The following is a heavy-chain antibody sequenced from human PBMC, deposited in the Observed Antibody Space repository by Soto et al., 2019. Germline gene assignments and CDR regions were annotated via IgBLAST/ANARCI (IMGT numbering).Heavy chain of an antibody. J-gene: IGHJ4*02. CDR3: ARMVVGGEIVDY. CDR2: ISAYNGNT. V-gene: IGHV1-18*01. CDR1: GYTFTSYG. D-gene: IGHD2-21*01. Sequence: ASVKVACKASGYTFTSYGISWVRQAPGQGLEWMGWISAYNGNTNYAQKLQGRVTMTTDTSTSTAYMELRRRRSDDTAVYYCARMVVGGEIVDYWGQGTLVTVSS.